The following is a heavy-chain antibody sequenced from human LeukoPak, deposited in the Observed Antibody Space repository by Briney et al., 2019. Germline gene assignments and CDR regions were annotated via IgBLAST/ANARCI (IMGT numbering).Heavy chain of an antibody. J-gene: IGHJ6*03. CDR1: GFTFSSYG. V-gene: IGHV3-30*02. Sequence: GGSLRLSCAASGFTFSSYGMHWVRQAPGKGLEWVAFIRYDGSNKYYADSVKGRFTISRDNSKNTLYLQMNSLRAEDTAVHYCAKRYCSSTSCLYYYYMDVWGKGTTVTVSS. D-gene: IGHD2-2*01. CDR3: AKRYCSSTSCLYYYYMDV. CDR2: IRYDGSNK.